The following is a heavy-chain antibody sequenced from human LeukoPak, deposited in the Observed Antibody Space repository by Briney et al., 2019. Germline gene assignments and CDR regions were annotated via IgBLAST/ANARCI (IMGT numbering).Heavy chain of an antibody. CDR1: GFTFSNYW. CDR2: INSDGSST. V-gene: IGHV3-74*01. CDR3: AKPPNFGGNSP. D-gene: IGHD4-23*01. Sequence: GGSLRLSCAASGFTFSNYWMHWVRQAPGKGLVWVSRINSDGSSTSYADSVKGRFTISRDNAKNTLYLQMNSLRAEDTAVYYCAKPPNFGGNSPWGQGTLVTVSS. J-gene: IGHJ5*02.